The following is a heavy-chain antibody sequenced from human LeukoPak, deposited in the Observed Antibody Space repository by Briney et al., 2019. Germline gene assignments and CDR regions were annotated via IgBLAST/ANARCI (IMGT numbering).Heavy chain of an antibody. V-gene: IGHV4-61*01. D-gene: IGHD5-18*01. J-gene: IGHJ4*02. CDR1: GVSVSSGSYY. CDR2: IYYSGST. CDR3: ARNALRGYSTLDY. Sequence: PSETLSLTCTVSGVSVSSGSYYWSWIRQPPGKGLEWIGYIYYSGSTNYNPSLKSRVTISVDTSKNQFSLKVSSVTAADTAVYYCARNALRGYSTLDYWGQGTLVTVSS.